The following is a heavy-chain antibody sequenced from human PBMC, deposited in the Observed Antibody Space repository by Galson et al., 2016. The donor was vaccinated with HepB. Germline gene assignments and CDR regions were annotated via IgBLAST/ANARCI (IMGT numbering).Heavy chain of an antibody. CDR2: IWYDGSKK. D-gene: IGHD2-8*02. Sequence: SLRLSCAASGFMFSSYVMHWVRQAPGKGLEWVAVIWYDGSKKYYADSAKGQFTISRDNAKNTLYLQMNSLRVEDTAVYYCARGGRLVGRFDPWGQGTLVTVSS. V-gene: IGHV3-33*01. CDR1: GFMFSSYV. J-gene: IGHJ5*02. CDR3: ARGGRLVGRFDP.